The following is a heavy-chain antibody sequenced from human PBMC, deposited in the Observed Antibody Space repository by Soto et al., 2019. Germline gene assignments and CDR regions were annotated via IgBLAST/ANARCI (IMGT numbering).Heavy chain of an antibody. CDR1: GFSFNSYA. J-gene: IGHJ6*02. V-gene: IGHV3-23*01. Sequence: EVQLLESGGGLVQPGGSLRLSCETSGFSFNSYAMTWVRRAPGMGLEWVAVINYNSRATFHAQSVRGRFTISRDNSRNTVFLQMDSLRAEDTAVYYCVKQRGLGKTYYYNMDVWGLGTTVIVSS. D-gene: IGHD3-16*01. CDR3: VKQRGLGKTYYYNMDV. CDR2: INYNSRAT.